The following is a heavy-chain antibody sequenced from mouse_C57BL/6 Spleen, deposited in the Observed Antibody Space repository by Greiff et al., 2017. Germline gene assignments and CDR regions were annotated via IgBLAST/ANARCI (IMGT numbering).Heavy chain of an antibody. CDR2: IRNKANGYTT. J-gene: IGHJ1*03. CDR1: GFTFTDYY. D-gene: IGHD3-3*01. CDR3: ARLGDGGYFDV. V-gene: IGHV7-3*01. Sequence: EVHLVESGGGLVQPGGSLSLSCAASGFTFTDYYMSWVRQPPGKALEWLGFIRNKANGYTTEYSASVKGRFTISRDNSQSILYLQMNALRAEDSATYYCARLGDGGYFDVWGTGTTVTVSS.